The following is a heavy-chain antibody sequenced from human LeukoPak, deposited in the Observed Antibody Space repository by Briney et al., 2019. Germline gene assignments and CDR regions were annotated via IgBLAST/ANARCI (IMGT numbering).Heavy chain of an antibody. J-gene: IGHJ4*02. CDR3: ARGGGXXYGSGSXDY. D-gene: IGHD5-18*01. Sequence: SETLSLTCTVSGGSISSYYWSWIRQPPGKGLEWIGYIYYSGSTXYNPSLKSRVTISVDTSKNQFSLKLSSVTAADTAVYDCARGGGXXYGSGSXDYWGQGTLVTVSS. V-gene: IGHV4-59*01. CDR2: IYYSGST. CDR1: GGSISSYY.